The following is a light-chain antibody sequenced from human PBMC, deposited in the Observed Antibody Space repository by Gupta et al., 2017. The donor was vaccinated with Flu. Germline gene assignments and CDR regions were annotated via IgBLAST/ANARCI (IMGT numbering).Light chain of an antibody. CDR1: QGVSSY. V-gene: IGKV3-11*01. CDR3: QQRRHWPRT. Sequence: EIVLTQSPATLSLSPGERATLSCRASQGVSSYLAWYQQKPGQAPRLLIYDASNRATGIPARFSGSGSGTDFTLTISSLEPEDFAVYYCQQRRHWPRTFGQGTKVEIK. J-gene: IGKJ1*01. CDR2: DAS.